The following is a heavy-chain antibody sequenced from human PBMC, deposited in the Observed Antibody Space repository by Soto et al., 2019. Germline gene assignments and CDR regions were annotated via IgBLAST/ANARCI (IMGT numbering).Heavy chain of an antibody. V-gene: IGHV4-4*07. J-gene: IGHJ6*02. CDR2: IYTSGST. Sequence: QVQLQESGPGLVKPSETLSLTCTVSGGSISSYYWSWIRQPAGKGLEWIGRIYTSGSTNYNPSLKSRVTMSVDTSKNQFSLKLSSVTAADTAVYYCVRGIAARGGYYYGMDVWGQGTTVTVSS. CDR1: GGSISSYY. CDR3: VRGIAARGGYYYGMDV. D-gene: IGHD6-6*01.